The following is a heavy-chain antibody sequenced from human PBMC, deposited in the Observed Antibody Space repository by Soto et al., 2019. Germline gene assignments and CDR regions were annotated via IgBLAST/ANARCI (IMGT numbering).Heavy chain of an antibody. CDR3: ARGKNCSSTSCGAFYYYYMDV. J-gene: IGHJ6*03. CDR2: IWYDGSNK. CDR1: GYSFSSYG. Sequence: GGSPRISCAACGYSFSSYGMHGVRQDPGKGLEWVAVIWYDGSNKYYADSVKGRFTISRDNSKNTLYLQMNSLRAEDTAVYYCARGKNCSSTSCGAFYYYYMDVWGKGTTVTVSS. D-gene: IGHD2-2*01. V-gene: IGHV3-33*01.